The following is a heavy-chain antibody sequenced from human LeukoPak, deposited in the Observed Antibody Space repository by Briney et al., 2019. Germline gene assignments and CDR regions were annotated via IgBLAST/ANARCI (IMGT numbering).Heavy chain of an antibody. CDR3: AKDPWPTGDHATLDY. CDR2: ISDSGGST. D-gene: IGHD7-27*01. J-gene: IGHJ4*02. Sequence: PGGSLRLSCAASGFTFSSYAMSWVRQAPGKGLEWVSAISDSGGSTYYADSVKGRFTISRDNSKNTLYLQMNSLRAEDTAVYYCAKDPWPTGDHATLDYWGQGTLVTVSS. CDR1: GFTFSSYA. V-gene: IGHV3-23*01.